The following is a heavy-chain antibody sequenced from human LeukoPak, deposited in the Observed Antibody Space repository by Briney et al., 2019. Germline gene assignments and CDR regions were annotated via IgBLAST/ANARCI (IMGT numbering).Heavy chain of an antibody. D-gene: IGHD2-15*01. J-gene: IGHJ4*02. CDR3: ASQQLRYCSGGSCYNLDY. CDR2: INHSGST. V-gene: IGHV4-34*01. Sequence: PSETLSLTCAVCGGSFSGYYWSWIRQPPGKGLEWIGEINHSGSTNYNPSLKSRVTISVDTSKNQFSLKLSSVTAADTAVYYCASQQLRYCSGGSCYNLDYWGQGTLVTVSS. CDR1: GGSFSGYY.